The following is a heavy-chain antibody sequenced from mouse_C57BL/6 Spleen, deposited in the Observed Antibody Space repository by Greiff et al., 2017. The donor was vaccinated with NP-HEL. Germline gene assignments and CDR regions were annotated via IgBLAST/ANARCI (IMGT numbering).Heavy chain of an antibody. CDR3: ARVGRSPYDGYDY. CDR1: GFTFSDYY. CDR2: INYDGSST. D-gene: IGHD2-3*01. Sequence: EVQLVESEGGLVQPGSSMKLSCTASGFTFSDYYMAWVRQVPEKGLEWVANINYDGSSTYYLDSLKSRFIISRDNAKNILYLQMSSLKSEDTATYYCARVGRSPYDGYDYWGQGTTLTVAS. J-gene: IGHJ2*01. V-gene: IGHV5-16*01.